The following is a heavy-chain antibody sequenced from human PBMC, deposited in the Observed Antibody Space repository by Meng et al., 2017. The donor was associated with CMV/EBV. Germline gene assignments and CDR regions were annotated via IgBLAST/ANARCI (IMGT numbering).Heavy chain of an antibody. CDR1: GGSISSNNYY. CDR2: IYYSGST. Sequence: SETLSLTCTVSGGSISSNNYYWGWIRQPPGKGLEWVGNIYYSGSTDFNPSLKSRVTISVDTSKNQFFLMLSSVTAADTAVYYCARDNRAGFRPRTLYYYYGMDVWGQGTTVTVSS. J-gene: IGHJ6*02. CDR3: ARDNRAGFRPRTLYYYYGMDV. V-gene: IGHV4-39*07. D-gene: IGHD1-14*01.